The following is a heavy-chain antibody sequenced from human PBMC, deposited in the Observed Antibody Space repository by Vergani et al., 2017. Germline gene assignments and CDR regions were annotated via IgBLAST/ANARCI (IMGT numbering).Heavy chain of an antibody. Sequence: EVQLLESGGSLKQPGGSVRLSCAASGFTFSTYAMHLVRQAPGKGLEWVSALTGGGGSTFSEDSFKGRFIISSANSKDTLYLQMNSLRPEDTATYYCVKGAGSYENIFDSWGKGTLVTVSS. CDR2: LTGGGGST. J-gene: IGHJ4*02. D-gene: IGHD1-26*01. V-gene: IGHV3-23*01. CDR3: VKGAGSYENIFDS. CDR1: GFTFSTYA.